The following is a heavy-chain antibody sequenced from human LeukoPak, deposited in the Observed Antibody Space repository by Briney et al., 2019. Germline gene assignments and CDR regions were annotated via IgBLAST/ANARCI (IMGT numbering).Heavy chain of an antibody. V-gene: IGHV3-23*01. D-gene: IGHD2-15*01. CDR3: VKNGDRGAYCSGGSCYPYYYYYMDV. J-gene: IGHJ6*03. CDR1: GFTLSSYS. CDR2: ISFTGGTT. Sequence: GGSLRLSCAASGFTLSSYSMNWVRQAPGKGLEWVSSISFTGGTTYYADSVKGRFTISRDNSKDTLYLQMNSVRAEDTAIYYCVKNGDRGAYCSGGSCYPYYYYYMDVWGKGTTVTISS.